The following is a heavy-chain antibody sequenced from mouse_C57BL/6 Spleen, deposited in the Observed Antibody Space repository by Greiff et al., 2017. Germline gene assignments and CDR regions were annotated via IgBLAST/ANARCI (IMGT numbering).Heavy chain of an antibody. CDR1: GFTFSDYY. J-gene: IGHJ3*01. Sequence: DVKVVESGGGLVQPGGSLKLSCAASGFTFSDYYMYWVRQTPEKRLEWVANISNGGGSTYYPDTVKGRFIISRYNTKHTLYMQMSRLKSEDTAVYYCARREDGYFAYWGQGTLVTVSA. D-gene: IGHD1-2*01. CDR2: ISNGGGST. CDR3: ARREDGYFAY. V-gene: IGHV5-12*01.